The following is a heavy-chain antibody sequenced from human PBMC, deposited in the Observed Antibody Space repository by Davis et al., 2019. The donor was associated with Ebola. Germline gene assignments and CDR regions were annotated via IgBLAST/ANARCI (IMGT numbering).Heavy chain of an antibody. Sequence: PGGSLRLSCAASGFTFSSYAMHWVRQAPGKGLEWVSGISWNSGSIGYADSVKGRFTISRDNAKNSLYLQMNSLRAEDTAVYYCAKDGVAADGDNYYYYYMDVWGKGTTVTVSS. J-gene: IGHJ6*03. CDR3: AKDGVAADGDNYYYYYMDV. D-gene: IGHD6-13*01. CDR1: GFTFSSYA. CDR2: ISWNSGSI. V-gene: IGHV3-9*01.